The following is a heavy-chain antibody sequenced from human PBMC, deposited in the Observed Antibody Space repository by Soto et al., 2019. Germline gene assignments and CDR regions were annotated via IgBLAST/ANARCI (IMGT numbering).Heavy chain of an antibody. J-gene: IGHJ4*02. CDR3: AKIHYSSYCSGGNCYDFDY. CDR2: IYCSGST. V-gene: IGHV4-59*12. CDR1: GGSISSYY. Sequence: PSETLSLTCTVSGGSISSYYWSWIRQPPGKGLEWIGYIYCSGSTNYNPSLKSRVTISVDTSKNQFSLKLSSVTAADTAVYYCAKIHYSSYCSGGNCYDFDYWGQGTLVTVSS. D-gene: IGHD2-15*01.